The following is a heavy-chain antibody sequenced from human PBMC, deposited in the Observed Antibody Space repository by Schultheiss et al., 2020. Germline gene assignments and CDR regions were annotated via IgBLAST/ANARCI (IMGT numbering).Heavy chain of an antibody. CDR3: ARYCGGDCPTYYYYGMDV. CDR2: IYTSGST. V-gene: IGHV4-61*02. D-gene: IGHD2-21*02. Sequence: SETLSLTCTVSGGSISSGGYSWSWIRQPAGKGLEWIGRIYTSGSTNYNPSLKSRVTISVDTSKNQFSLKLSSVTAADTAVYYCARYCGGDCPTYYYYGMDVWGQGTTVTVSS. J-gene: IGHJ6*02. CDR1: GGSISSGGYS.